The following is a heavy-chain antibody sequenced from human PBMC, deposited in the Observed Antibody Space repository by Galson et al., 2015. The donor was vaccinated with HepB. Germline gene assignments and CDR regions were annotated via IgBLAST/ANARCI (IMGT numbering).Heavy chain of an antibody. CDR2: IYYTGST. CDR3: ARGTTYSYDLGGYHYPPLELDY. D-gene: IGHD3-22*01. Sequence: SETLSLTCTVSGGSISRSYWSWIRQPPGKGLEWIGYIYYTGSTNYSPSLKSRVTISVDTSKDQFSLKLTSVTAADTAVYYCARGTTYSYDLGGYHYPPLELDYWGQGILVTVSS. CDR1: GGSISRSY. J-gene: IGHJ4*02. V-gene: IGHV4-59*01.